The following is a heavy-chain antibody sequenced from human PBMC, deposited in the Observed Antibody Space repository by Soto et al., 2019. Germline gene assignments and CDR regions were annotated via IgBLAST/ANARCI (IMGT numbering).Heavy chain of an antibody. CDR2: IYNIGST. J-gene: IGHJ4*02. V-gene: IGHV4-59*08. CDR3: ARHVNLPLAGTGFVS. CDR1: GGSISGYY. D-gene: IGHD6-19*01. Sequence: SETLSLTCTVSGGSISGYYWSRLRQPPGKGLEWIGYIYNIGSTNYNPSLRSRVTMSIDTSQEQFSLKLSSVTATDTAVYYCARHVNLPLAGTGFVSWGRGTLVTVSS.